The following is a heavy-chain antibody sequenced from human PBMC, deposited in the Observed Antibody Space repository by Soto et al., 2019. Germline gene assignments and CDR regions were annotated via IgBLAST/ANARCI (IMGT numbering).Heavy chain of an antibody. CDR1: GGSISSSLYY. CDR2: IFYTGIT. CDR3: ARRGAMIKSNWFDP. J-gene: IGHJ5*02. D-gene: IGHD3-16*01. V-gene: IGHV4-39*01. Sequence: SETLSLTCTVSGGSISSSLYYWDWIRQPPGKGLEWIGSIFYTGITHYNPSLESRVTISVDTSRTQFSLRLSSVTAADTAVYYCARRGAMIKSNWFDPWGQGTLVTVSS.